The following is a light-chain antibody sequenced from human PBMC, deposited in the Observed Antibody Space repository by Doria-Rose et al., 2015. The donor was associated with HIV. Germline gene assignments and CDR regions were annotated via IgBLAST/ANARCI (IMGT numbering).Light chain of an antibody. V-gene: IGKV3-20*01. CDR2: DGS. J-gene: IGKJ1*01. CDR1: QGFSSTY. CDR3: HQYGTSWT. Sequence: EIVMTQSPGTLSLSPGERATLSCRASQGFSSTYLAWYQQKPGQAPSLFIYDGSTRATGIPDRFSASGSGTDFTLTISRLEPEDVALYYCHQYGTSWTLGQGTKLEI.